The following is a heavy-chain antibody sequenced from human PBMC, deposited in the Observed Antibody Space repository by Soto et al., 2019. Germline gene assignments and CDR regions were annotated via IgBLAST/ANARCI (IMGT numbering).Heavy chain of an antibody. V-gene: IGHV4-59*01. CDR1: RGSMYSYL. CDR3: ARADRKWLDP. CDR2: VYYGGST. J-gene: IGHJ5*02. Sequence: SETLSLTCTVSRGSMYSYLWSWIRQPPGKGLEWIGYVYYGGSTNYNPSLKSRVTFSVDTSKKQVPLKLRSVTAADTAVYYCARADRKWLDPWGQGILVTVSS.